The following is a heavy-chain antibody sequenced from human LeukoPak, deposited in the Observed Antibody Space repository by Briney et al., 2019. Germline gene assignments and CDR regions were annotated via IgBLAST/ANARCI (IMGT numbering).Heavy chain of an antibody. CDR1: GYPFVSYV. CDR2: INPDSGGT. D-gene: IGHD4-23*01. V-gene: IGHV1-2*02. J-gene: IGHJ4*02. Sequence: ASVKVSCKASGYPFVSYVIHWVRQAPGQRLEWMGWINPDSGGTNYAQNFQGRVTMTRDTSISTAYMELTRLRSDDTAVYYCAREKYDGKSWDSWGQGTLVTVSS. CDR3: AREKYDGKSWDS.